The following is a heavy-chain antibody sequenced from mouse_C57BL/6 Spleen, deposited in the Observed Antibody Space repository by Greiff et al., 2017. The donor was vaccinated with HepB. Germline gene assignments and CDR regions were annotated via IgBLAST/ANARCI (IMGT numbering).Heavy chain of an antibody. Sequence: VQVVESGPELVKPGASVKISCKASGYAFSSSWMNWVKQRPGKGLEWIGRIYPGDGDTNYNGKFKGKATLTADTSSNTAYMQLSSLTTEDSAIYYCATYDYDGYYAMDYWGQGTSVTVSS. V-gene: IGHV1-82*01. CDR2: IYPGDGDT. J-gene: IGHJ4*01. CDR1: GYAFSSSW. CDR3: ATYDYDGYYAMDY. D-gene: IGHD2-4*01.